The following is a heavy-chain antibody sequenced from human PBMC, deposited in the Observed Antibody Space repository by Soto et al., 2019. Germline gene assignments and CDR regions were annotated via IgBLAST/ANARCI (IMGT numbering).Heavy chain of an antibody. CDR3: ARDTTVSYDSSGYYWGY. CDR2: IIPIFGTA. V-gene: IGHV1-69*13. D-gene: IGHD3-22*01. J-gene: IGHJ4*02. CDR1: GGTFSSYA. Sequence: GASVKVSCKASGGTFSSYAISWVRRAPGQGLEWMGGIIPIFGTANYAQKFQGRVTITADESTSTAYMELSSLRSEDTAVYYCARDTTVSYDSSGYYWGYWGQGTLVTVSS.